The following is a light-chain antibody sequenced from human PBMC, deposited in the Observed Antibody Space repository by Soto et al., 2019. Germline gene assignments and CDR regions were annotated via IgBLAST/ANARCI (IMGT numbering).Light chain of an antibody. Sequence: QSALTQPPSASGSPGQSVAISCAGTSSDVGGYNYVSWYQQHPGKAPKLMIYEVNKRPPGVPDRFSGSKSGNTASLTVSGLQAEDEADYYCSSYTGSGNVFGTGTKVTVL. V-gene: IGLV2-8*01. J-gene: IGLJ1*01. CDR2: EVN. CDR1: SSDVGGYNY. CDR3: SSYTGSGNV.